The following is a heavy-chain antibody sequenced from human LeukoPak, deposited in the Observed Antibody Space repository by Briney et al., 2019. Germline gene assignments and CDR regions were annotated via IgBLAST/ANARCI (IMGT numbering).Heavy chain of an antibody. CDR3: AKLNYDRSGFKGRHFDY. J-gene: IGHJ4*02. D-gene: IGHD3-22*01. Sequence: GESLQISCKGSGYSFTSYWIGWVRRMPGIGLEWMGIIFPGDSNTRYRPSFQGQGTISVDKSITTAYLQWSSLKASDTAMYYCAKLNYDRSGFKGRHFDYWGQGTLVTVSS. CDR1: GYSFTSYW. CDR2: IFPGDSNT. V-gene: IGHV5-51*01.